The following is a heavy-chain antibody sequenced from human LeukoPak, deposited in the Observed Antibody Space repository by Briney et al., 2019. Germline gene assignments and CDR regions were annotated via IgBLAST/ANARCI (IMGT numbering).Heavy chain of an antibody. Sequence: GGSLRLSCAASGFTFSDNYMTWIRQAPGKGLEWLSYISKSGSAIYYADSVKGRFTISRDNAKNSLYLQMNSLRAEDTAVYYCARGVSGYSYGSRFDYWGQGTLVIVSS. D-gene: IGHD5-18*01. CDR1: GFTFSDNY. CDR3: ARGVSGYSYGSRFDY. CDR2: ISKSGSAI. V-gene: IGHV3-11*01. J-gene: IGHJ4*02.